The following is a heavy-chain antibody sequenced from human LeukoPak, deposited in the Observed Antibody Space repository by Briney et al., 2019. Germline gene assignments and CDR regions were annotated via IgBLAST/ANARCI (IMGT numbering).Heavy chain of an antibody. CDR1: DGSINSNYW. CDR3: TADVLDRNFWSGGGWFDP. CDR2: IRSKADGEPT. D-gene: IGHD3-3*01. J-gene: IGHJ5*02. V-gene: IGHV3-15*01. Sequence: PSGTLSLTCAVSDGSINSNYWWTWVRQSPGKGLEWVGRIRSKADGEPTEYAAPVKGRFTVSRDDSKHVLYLQMNSLKIEDTAVYYCTADVLDRNFWSGGGWFDPWGQGSLVTVSS.